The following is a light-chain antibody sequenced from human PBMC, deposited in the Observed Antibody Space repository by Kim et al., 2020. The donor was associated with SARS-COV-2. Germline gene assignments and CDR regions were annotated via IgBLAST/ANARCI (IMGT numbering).Light chain of an antibody. J-gene: IGLJ2*01. CDR2: EVS. V-gene: IGLV2-23*02. CDR3: CSYAGSSTFVV. CDR1: SSDVGSYNL. Sequence: QSITISCTGTSSDVGSYNLASWYQQHPGTAPKLMIYEVSKRPSGVSNRFSGSKSGNTASLTISGLQAEDEADYYCCSYAGSSTFVVFGGGTQLTVL.